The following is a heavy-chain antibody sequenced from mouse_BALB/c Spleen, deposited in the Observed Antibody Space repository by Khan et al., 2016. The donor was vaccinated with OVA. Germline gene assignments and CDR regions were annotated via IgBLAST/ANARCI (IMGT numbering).Heavy chain of an antibody. D-gene: IGHD2-12*01. Sequence: QIQLVQSGPELKKPGETVRISCKASGYTFTTAGIPWVQKMPGKGLKWIGWINTHSGVPKYAEDFKGRFAFSLEISVNTAYLQITNLKTEDTATYCDARGEAAYYRSDGGAMEYWGQGTSVTVSS. CDR2: INTHSGVP. V-gene: IGHV9-4*02. CDR3: ARGEAAYYRSDGGAMEY. CDR1: GYTFTTAG. J-gene: IGHJ4*01.